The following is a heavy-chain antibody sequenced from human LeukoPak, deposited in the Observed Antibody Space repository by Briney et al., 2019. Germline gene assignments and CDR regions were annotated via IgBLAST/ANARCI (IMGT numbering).Heavy chain of an antibody. V-gene: IGHV1-18*01. J-gene: IGHJ4*02. CDR3: AREYIVGATIYYFDY. CDR2: ISAYNGNT. D-gene: IGHD1-26*01. Sequence: GASVKVSCKASGYTFTSYGISWVRQAPGQGLERMGWISAYNGNTNYAQKLQGRVTMTTDTSTSTAYMELRSLRSDDTAVYYCAREYIVGATIYYFDYWGQGTLVTVSS. CDR1: GYTFTSYG.